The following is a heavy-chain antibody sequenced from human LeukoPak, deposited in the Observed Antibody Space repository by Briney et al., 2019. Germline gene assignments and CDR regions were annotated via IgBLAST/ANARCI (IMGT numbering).Heavy chain of an antibody. V-gene: IGHV1-8*01. CDR2: MNPNSGNT. J-gene: IGHJ6*02. Sequence: GASVKVSYKASGYTFTSYDINWVRQATGQGLEWMGWMNPNSGNTGYAQKFQGRVTMTRNTSISTAYMELSSLRSEDTAVYYCARGHGVRFLEWPRGYYYGMDVWGQGATVTVSS. D-gene: IGHD3-3*01. CDR3: ARGHGVRFLEWPRGYYYGMDV. CDR1: GYTFTSYD.